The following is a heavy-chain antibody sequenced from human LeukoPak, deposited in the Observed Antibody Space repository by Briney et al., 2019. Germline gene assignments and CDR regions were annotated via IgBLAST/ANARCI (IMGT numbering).Heavy chain of an antibody. CDR3: ARVTFDSRAGYYYYVDV. V-gene: IGHV3-20*04. J-gene: IGHJ6*03. Sequence: GGSLRLSCAASGFTFDDYGMSWVRQAPGKGLEWVSGINWNGGSTGYADSVKGRFTISRDNAKNSLYLQMNSLRAEDTALYYCARVTFDSRAGYYYYVDVWGKGTTVTVSS. CDR1: GFTFDDYG. CDR2: INWNGGST. D-gene: IGHD3-9*01.